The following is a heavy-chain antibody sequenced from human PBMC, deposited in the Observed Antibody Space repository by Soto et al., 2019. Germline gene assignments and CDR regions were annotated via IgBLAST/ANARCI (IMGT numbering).Heavy chain of an antibody. J-gene: IGHJ4*02. CDR1: GFSFNTYD. D-gene: IGHD4-4*01. CDR3: AAMTSLTTGFDY. Sequence: PGGSLRLSCAASGFSFNTYDMHWVRQAPDKGLEWVAVISYDANRKYYADSLKGRCTITRNNSKNTLYLQMNNLRPEDTAVYYCAAMTSLTTGFDYWGQGTLVTVSS. V-gene: IGHV3-30*03. CDR2: ISYDANRK.